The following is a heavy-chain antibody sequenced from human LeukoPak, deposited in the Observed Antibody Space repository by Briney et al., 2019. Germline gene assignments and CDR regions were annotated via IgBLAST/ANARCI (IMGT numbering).Heavy chain of an antibody. Sequence: SETLSLTCTVSGGSISSYYWSWIRQPAGKRLEWIGRISISGSTNYNSSLKSRVTMSVDTSKNQFSLKLSSVTAADTAVYYCARGYDGSGYYYRNWYFDLWGRGTLVTVSS. CDR2: ISISGST. D-gene: IGHD3-22*01. CDR3: ARGYDGSGYYYRNWYFDL. J-gene: IGHJ2*01. V-gene: IGHV4-4*07. CDR1: GGSISSYY.